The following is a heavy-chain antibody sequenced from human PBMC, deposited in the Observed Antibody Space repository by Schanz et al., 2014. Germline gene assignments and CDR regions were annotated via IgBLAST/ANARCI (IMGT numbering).Heavy chain of an antibody. J-gene: IGHJ5*01. D-gene: IGHD5-18*01. CDR1: RYTFNTYG. CDR3: ARGQGYSSGWFDS. Sequence: QVQLVQSGAEVKEPGASVKVSCEASRYTFNTYGLNWVRQAPGQGLEWMGRIIPILGIANYAQKFQGRVTLTADKSTRTAYMDLSSLRSEDTAVYYCARGQGYSSGWFDSWGQGTLVTVSS. CDR2: IIPILGIA. V-gene: IGHV1-69*04.